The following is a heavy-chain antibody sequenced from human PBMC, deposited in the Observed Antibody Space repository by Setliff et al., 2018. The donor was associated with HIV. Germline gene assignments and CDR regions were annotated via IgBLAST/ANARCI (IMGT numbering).Heavy chain of an antibody. D-gene: IGHD2-15*01. Sequence: SETLSLTCTVSGGSFSSYHWSWIRHPAGKGLEWIGHIFASGSTKYNPSLESRVTMSVDTSRTQFSLKLRSVTAADTAVYYCARSRRYCSGGSCGDGFFDYWGQGTLVTVSS. CDR3: ARSRRYCSGGSCGDGFFDY. CDR2: IFASGST. CDR1: GGSFSSYH. V-gene: IGHV4-4*07. J-gene: IGHJ4*02.